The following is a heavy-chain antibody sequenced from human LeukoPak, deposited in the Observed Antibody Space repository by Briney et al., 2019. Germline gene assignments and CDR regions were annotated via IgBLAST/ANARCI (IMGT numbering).Heavy chain of an antibody. CDR1: GGSISSYY. CDR2: IYTSGST. D-gene: IGHD2-2*01. Sequence: PSETLSLTRTVSGGSISSYYWSWIRQPAGKGLEWIGRIYTSGSTNYNPSLKSRVTMSVDTSKNQFSLKLSSVTAADTAVYYCARDGTHLTRNVPAAISYYYYMDVWGKGTTVTISS. J-gene: IGHJ6*03. CDR3: ARDGTHLTRNVPAAISYYYYMDV. V-gene: IGHV4-4*07.